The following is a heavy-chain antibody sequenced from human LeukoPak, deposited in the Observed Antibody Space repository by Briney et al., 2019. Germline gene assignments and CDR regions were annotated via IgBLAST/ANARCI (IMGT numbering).Heavy chain of an antibody. CDR1: GFTFSNYA. Sequence: PGGSLRLSCAASGFTFSNYAMNWVRQAPRKGLEWVSALGDNDGRTVYADSVKGRFTISRDNSKNTLYLQMNSLRAEDTAIYYCAKNGKDNYDMFFDFWGQGTLVTVSS. V-gene: IGHV3-23*01. CDR2: LGDNDGRT. J-gene: IGHJ4*02. CDR3: AKNGKDNYDMFFDF. D-gene: IGHD3-9*01.